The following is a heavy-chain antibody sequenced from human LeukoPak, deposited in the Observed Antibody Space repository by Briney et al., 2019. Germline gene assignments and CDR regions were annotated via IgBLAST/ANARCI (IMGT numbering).Heavy chain of an antibody. D-gene: IGHD3-10*01. CDR3: ARTAYYYGSGSYYDY. V-gene: IGHV4-34*01. CDR1: GGSFSGYY. CDR2: INHSGST. Sequence: SETLSLTCAVYGGSFSGYYWSWIRQPPGKGLEWIGEINHSGSTNYNPSLKSRVTISVDTSKNQFSLKLSSVTAADTAVYYCARTAYYYGSGSYYDYWGQGTLVTVSS. J-gene: IGHJ4*02.